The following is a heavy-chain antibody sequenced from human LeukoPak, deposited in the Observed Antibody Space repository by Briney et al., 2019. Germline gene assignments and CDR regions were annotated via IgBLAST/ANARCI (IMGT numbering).Heavy chain of an antibody. CDR1: GFTFSSYA. CDR2: ISGSGGST. CDR3: AKAYDFWSGYYPSPFDY. Sequence: GGSLRLSCAASGFTFSSYAMSWVRQAPGKGLEWVSAISGSGGSTYYAYSVKGRFTISRDNSKNTLYLQMNSLRAEDTAVYYCAKAYDFWSGYYPSPFDYWGQGTLVTVSS. D-gene: IGHD3-3*01. V-gene: IGHV3-23*01. J-gene: IGHJ4*02.